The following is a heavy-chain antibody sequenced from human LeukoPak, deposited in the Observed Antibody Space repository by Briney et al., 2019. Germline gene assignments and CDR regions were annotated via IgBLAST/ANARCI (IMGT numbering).Heavy chain of an antibody. Sequence: GASVKVSCKASGYTFTGYYMHWVRQAPGQGLEWMGWINPYSGDTNFAQKFHGRVSMTRDTSISTAYTELSRLRSDETAVYYCARAHEYADLLIDYWGQGTLVTVSS. CDR1: GYTFTGYY. D-gene: IGHD4-17*01. J-gene: IGHJ4*02. CDR2: INPYSGDT. V-gene: IGHV1-2*02. CDR3: ARAHEYADLLIDY.